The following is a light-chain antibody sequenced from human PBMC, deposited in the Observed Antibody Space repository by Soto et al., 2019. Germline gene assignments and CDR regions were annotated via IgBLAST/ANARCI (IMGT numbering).Light chain of an antibody. Sequence: EVVMTQSPLSLPVTLGQPASISCKSTQGLVYSDGNIYLNWFHQRPGQSPRRLIHKISDRDSGVPSRISGNWSGTDFTLEISRVEAEDVGIYYCMQGTHWPFTFGQGTKLEIK. V-gene: IGKV2-30*01. J-gene: IGKJ2*01. CDR3: MQGTHWPFT. CDR2: KIS. CDR1: QGLVYSDGNIY.